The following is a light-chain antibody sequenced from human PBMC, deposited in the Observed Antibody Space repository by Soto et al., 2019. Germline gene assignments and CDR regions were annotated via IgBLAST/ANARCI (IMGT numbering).Light chain of an antibody. CDR1: QTISDY. J-gene: IGKJ4*01. V-gene: IGKV1-39*01. CDR3: QQTYHSLVS. Sequence: DIQMTQSPPSLSASVGDRVTITCRASQTISDYLHWYQQKPGKAPTLLIYGSSSLQTGVPPRFSGSGSATEFTLTISSLQPDDFATYYYQQTYHSLVSFRGGTKVDI. CDR2: GSS.